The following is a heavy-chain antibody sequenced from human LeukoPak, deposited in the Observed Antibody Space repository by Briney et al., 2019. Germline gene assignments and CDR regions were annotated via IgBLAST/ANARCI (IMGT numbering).Heavy chain of an antibody. J-gene: IGHJ4*02. V-gene: IGHV3-7*01. CDR3: ARDHGYSGYDWPFWY. CDR1: GFTFSSYW. CDR2: IKQDGSEK. D-gene: IGHD5-12*01. Sequence: GGSLRLSCAASGFTFSSYWMSWVRQAPGKGLEWVANIKQDGSEKYHVDSVKGRFTISRDNAKNSLYLQMNSLRAEDTAVYYCARDHGYSGYDWPFWYWGQGTLVTVSS.